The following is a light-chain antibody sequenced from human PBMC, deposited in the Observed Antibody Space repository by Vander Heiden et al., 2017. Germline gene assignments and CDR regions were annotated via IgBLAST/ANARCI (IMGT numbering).Light chain of an antibody. CDR3: HQYDKLPYT. V-gene: IGKV1-33*01. CDR2: DTS. Sequence: DIHMTQSPSSLSASVGDRVTITCQASEDITIYLKWYQQKPGKAPQLLIYDTSNLETGVSSRFSGSGSGTYFTFTISSLQPEDIATYYCHQYDKLPYTFGQGTKLGIK. J-gene: IGKJ2*01. CDR1: EDITIY.